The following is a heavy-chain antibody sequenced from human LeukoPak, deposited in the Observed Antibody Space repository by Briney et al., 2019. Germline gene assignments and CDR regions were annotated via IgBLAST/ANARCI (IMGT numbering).Heavy chain of an antibody. Sequence: PGRSLRLSCAASGFTFSSYAMHWVRQAPGKGLEWVAVISYDGSNKYYADSVKGRFTISRDNSKNTLFLQMKTLRDEDTARYYCAKGGLWSSGWSVFDSWGRGTLVTVSS. CDR3: AKGGLWSSGWSVFDS. D-gene: IGHD6-19*01. J-gene: IGHJ4*02. V-gene: IGHV3-30-3*01. CDR2: ISYDGSNK. CDR1: GFTFSSYA.